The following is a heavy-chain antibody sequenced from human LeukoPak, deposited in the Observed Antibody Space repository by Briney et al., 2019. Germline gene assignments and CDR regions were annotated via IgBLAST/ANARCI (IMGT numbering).Heavy chain of an antibody. Sequence: GASVKVSCKASGGTFSSYAINWVRQAPGQGLEWMGGIIPIFGTANYAQKFQGRVTITTDESTSTAYMELSSLRSEDTAVYYCARDGSGSDCFDYWGQGTLVTVSS. CDR2: IIPIFGTA. D-gene: IGHD3-10*01. CDR1: GGTFSSYA. J-gene: IGHJ4*02. CDR3: ARDGSGSDCFDY. V-gene: IGHV1-69*05.